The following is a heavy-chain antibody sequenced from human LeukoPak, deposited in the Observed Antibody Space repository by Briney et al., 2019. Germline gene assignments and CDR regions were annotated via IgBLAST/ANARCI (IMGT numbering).Heavy chain of an antibody. CDR1: GFTFSSYA. CDR3: ARDIDGDYYFDY. V-gene: IGHV3-30-3*01. CDR2: ISYDGSNK. D-gene: IGHD4-17*01. J-gene: IGHJ4*02. Sequence: GGSLRLSCAASGFTFSSYAIHWVRQAPDKGLEWVAIISYDGSNKYYADSVKGRFTISRDNSKNTLYLQMNSLRAEDTAVYYCARDIDGDYYFDYWGQGTLVTVSS.